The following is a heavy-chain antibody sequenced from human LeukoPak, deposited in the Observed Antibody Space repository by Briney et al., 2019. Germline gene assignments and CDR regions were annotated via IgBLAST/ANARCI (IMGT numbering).Heavy chain of an antibody. Sequence: GGSLRLSCAASGFTFSGYWMTWVRQAPGKGLEWVANIKQDGSEKYYVDSVRGRFTISRDNTENSLYLQMNSLRAEDTAVYYCARMSSSSWYVCDYWGQGTLVTVPS. J-gene: IGHJ4*02. V-gene: IGHV3-7*01. D-gene: IGHD6-13*01. CDR1: GFTFSGYW. CDR2: IKQDGSEK. CDR3: ARMSSSSWYVCDY.